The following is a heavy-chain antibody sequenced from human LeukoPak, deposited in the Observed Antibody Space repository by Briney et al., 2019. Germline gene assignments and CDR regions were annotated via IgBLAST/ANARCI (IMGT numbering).Heavy chain of an antibody. V-gene: IGHV3-53*01. CDR1: GFIVSSHY. CDR3: ARSYCSGGSCFGSFGAFDV. D-gene: IGHD2-15*01. J-gene: IGHJ3*01. Sequence: PGGSLRLSCAASGFIVSSHYMSWVRQAPGKQLEWVAGMYTGGTTYYSDSVKGRFTIPRDNSKNTVDLQMNGLRAEDTALYHCARSYCSGGSCFGSFGAFDVWGQGTMVTVSS. CDR2: MYTGGTT.